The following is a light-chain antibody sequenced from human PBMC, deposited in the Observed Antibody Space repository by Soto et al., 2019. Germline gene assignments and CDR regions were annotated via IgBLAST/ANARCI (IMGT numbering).Light chain of an antibody. CDR2: KVS. J-gene: IGKJ5*01. CDR3: MQGTHWPIT. CDR1: QRLVHSDGIAY. Sequence: DVVMTQSPLSLPVTLGQPASISCRSNQRLVHSDGIAYFSWFQQRPGRSPRRLIYKVSNRDSGVPAGSSGSGSGTDFALKISRVEAEDVGVYYCMQGTHWPITCGEGTRLEIK. V-gene: IGKV2-30*02.